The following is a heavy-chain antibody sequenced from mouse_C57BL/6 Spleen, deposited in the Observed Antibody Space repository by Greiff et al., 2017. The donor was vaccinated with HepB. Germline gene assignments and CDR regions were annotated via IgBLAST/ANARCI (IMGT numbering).Heavy chain of an antibody. Sequence: VQLKESGEGLVKPGGSLKLSCAASGFTFSSYAMSWVRQTPEKRLEWVAYISSGGDYIYYADTVKGRFTISRDNARNTLYLQMSSLKSEDTAMYYCTRIYYYGSSYETWFAYWGQGTLVTVSA. V-gene: IGHV5-9-1*02. CDR3: TRIYYYGSSYETWFAY. CDR2: ISSGGDYI. CDR1: GFTFSSYA. D-gene: IGHD1-1*01. J-gene: IGHJ3*01.